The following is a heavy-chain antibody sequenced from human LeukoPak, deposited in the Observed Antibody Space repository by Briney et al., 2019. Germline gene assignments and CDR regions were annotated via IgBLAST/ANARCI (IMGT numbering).Heavy chain of an antibody. CDR1: GFTFTGFY. D-gene: IGHD6-6*01. V-gene: IGHV1-2*02. Sequence: ASVKVSCKASGFTFTGFYMHWVRQAPGQGLEWMGWINPNSGGTNYAQKFQGRVTMTRGTSINTAYMELSRLRSDDTAVYYCARGGYSRSSEYYYGMDVWGQGTTVTVSS. J-gene: IGHJ6*02. CDR3: ARGGYSRSSEYYYGMDV. CDR2: INPNSGGT.